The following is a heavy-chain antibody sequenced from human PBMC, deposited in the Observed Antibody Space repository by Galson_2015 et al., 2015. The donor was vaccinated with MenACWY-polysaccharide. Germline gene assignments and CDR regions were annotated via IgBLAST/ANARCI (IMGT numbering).Heavy chain of an antibody. CDR3: VKDRGAVFGDV. CDR2: INNRGDRT. CDR1: GFSFSTYA. D-gene: IGHD3-3*01. Sequence: SLRLSCAASGFSFSTYAMSWVHQAPGKGLDWVATINNRGDRTYYADSVQGRFIISRDDFMHTVSLHMSSLSTEDTALYHCVKDRGAVFGDVWGQGTMVTVSS. J-gene: IGHJ3*01. V-gene: IGHV3-23*01.